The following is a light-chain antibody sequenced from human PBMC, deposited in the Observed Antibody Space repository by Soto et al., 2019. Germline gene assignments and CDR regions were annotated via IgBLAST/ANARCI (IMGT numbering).Light chain of an antibody. CDR1: QDVGNY. Sequence: EIVLTQSPATLSLSPGERAALSCRASQDVGNYLVWYQQKPGQAPRLLIYDASKRATAIPDRFSGSGSGTDFTLTISSLDPEDFAVYYCQQRHSWPRAFGGGTKVEVK. CDR3: QQRHSWPRA. CDR2: DAS. V-gene: IGKV3-11*01. J-gene: IGKJ4*01.